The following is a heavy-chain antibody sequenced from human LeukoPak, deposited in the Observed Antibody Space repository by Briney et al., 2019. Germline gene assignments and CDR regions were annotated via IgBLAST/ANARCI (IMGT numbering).Heavy chain of an antibody. Sequence: GGSLRLSCAASGFTFSSYEMSWVRQAPGKGLEWVSYISSSGSTIYYADSVKGRFISSRDNTKNSLYLQMNSLRAEDTAIYYCARDLRIVSGSYLDYWGQGTLVTVSS. V-gene: IGHV3-48*03. CDR1: GFTFSSYE. D-gene: IGHD1-26*01. CDR3: ARDLRIVSGSYLDY. J-gene: IGHJ4*02. CDR2: ISSSGSTI.